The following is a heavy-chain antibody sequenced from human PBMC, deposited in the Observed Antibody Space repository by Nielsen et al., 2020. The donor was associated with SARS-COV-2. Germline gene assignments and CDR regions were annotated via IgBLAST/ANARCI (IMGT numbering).Heavy chain of an antibody. D-gene: IGHD3-10*01. V-gene: IGHV3-11*06. Sequence: GGSLRLSCAASGFTFSDYYMSWIRQAPGKGLEWVSYISSSSSYTNYADSVKGRFTISRDNAKNSLYLQMNSLRAEDTAVYYCARDRGSRYYGMDVWGQGTTVTVSS. CDR2: ISSSSSYT. CDR3: ARDRGSRYYGMDV. CDR1: GFTFSDYY. J-gene: IGHJ6*02.